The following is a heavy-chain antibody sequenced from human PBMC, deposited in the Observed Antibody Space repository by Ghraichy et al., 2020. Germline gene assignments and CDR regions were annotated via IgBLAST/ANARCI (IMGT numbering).Heavy chain of an antibody. CDR3: VRVVPRKQSWLGYIDY. D-gene: IGHD3-22*01. Sequence: GESLNISCSVSGFTFRTYSMYWVRQAPGKGLEYVAAIGTVGLTTYYADSVKGRFAISSDSSKITLYLQMSSLRPEDTAIYYCVRVVPRKQSWLGYIDYWGQGTLVTVSS. J-gene: IGHJ4*02. V-gene: IGHV3-64D*06. CDR1: GFTFRTYS. CDR2: IGTVGLTT.